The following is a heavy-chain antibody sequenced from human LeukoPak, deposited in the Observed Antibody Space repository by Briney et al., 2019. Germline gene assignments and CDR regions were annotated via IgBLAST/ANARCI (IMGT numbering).Heavy chain of an antibody. CDR2: IYAVYSGATI. V-gene: IGHV3-53*01. CDR3: ARDPPNSGWAKDI. J-gene: IGHJ3*02. CDR1: GLNVSRNY. D-gene: IGHD5-12*01. Sequence: GGSLRLSCASSGLNVSRNYMSWVRQAPGKGPQWVSVIYAVYSGATIHYADSVKGRFTISRDNSKNTVYLQMNSLRVEDTAMYYCARDPPNSGWAKDIWGQGTMVTVSS.